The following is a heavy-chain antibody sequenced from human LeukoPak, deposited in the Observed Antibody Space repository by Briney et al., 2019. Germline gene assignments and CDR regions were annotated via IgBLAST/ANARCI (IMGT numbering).Heavy chain of an antibody. J-gene: IGHJ3*02. Sequence: SETLSLTCTVSGGSLSSSSYYWGWIRQPPGKGLEWIGSIYYSGSTYYNPSLKSRVTISVDTSKNQFSLKLSSVTAADTAVYYCASLPVGYAFDIWAQGTMVTVSS. D-gene: IGHD2-15*01. CDR2: IYYSGST. CDR3: ASLPVGYAFDI. CDR1: GGSLSSSSYY. V-gene: IGHV4-39*01.